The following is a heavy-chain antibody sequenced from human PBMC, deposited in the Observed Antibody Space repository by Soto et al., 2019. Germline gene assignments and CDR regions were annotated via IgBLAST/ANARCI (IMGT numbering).Heavy chain of an antibody. V-gene: IGHV1-46*01. CDR2: INPSGGYT. CDR3: ARGYSGNDAYYYYGMDV. D-gene: IGHD5-12*01. Sequence: ASVKVSCKASGYTFTSYYMHWVRQAPGQGLEWMGIINPSGGYTSYAQKFQGRVTMTRDTSTSTVYMELSSLRSEDTAVFYCARGYSGNDAYYYYGMDVWGQGTTVTVSS. J-gene: IGHJ6*02. CDR1: GYTFTSYY.